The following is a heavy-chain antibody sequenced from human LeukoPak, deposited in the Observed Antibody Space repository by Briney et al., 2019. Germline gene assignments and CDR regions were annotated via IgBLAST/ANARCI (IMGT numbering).Heavy chain of an antibody. CDR3: ARRPLGDSSGYQDY. CDR1: GGSISSYY. CDR2: IYYSGST. V-gene: IGHV4-59*08. Sequence: SETLSLTCIVSGGSISSYYWNWIRQPPGKGLEWIGYIYYSGSTNYNPSLKSRVTISVDTSKNQFSLKLSSVTAADTAVYYCARRPLGDSSGYQDYWGQGTLVTVSS. J-gene: IGHJ4*02. D-gene: IGHD3-22*01.